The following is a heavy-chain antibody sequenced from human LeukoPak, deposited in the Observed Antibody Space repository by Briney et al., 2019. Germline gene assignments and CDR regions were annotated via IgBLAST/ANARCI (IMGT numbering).Heavy chain of an antibody. J-gene: IGHJ4*02. V-gene: IGHV1-2*02. CDR2: INPNSGGT. CDR1: GYTFTGYY. CDR3: ARVYGSGTPYYFDY. Sequence: ASVKVSCKASGYTFTGYYMHWVRQAPGQGLEWMGWINPNSGGTNYAQKFQGRVTMTRDTSISTAYMELSRLRSDDTAVYYCARVYGSGTPYYFDYWGQGTLVTVSS. D-gene: IGHD3-10*01.